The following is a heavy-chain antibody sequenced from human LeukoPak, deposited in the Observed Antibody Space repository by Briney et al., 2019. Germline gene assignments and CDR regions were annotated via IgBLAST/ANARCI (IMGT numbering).Heavy chain of an antibody. CDR3: ARETEVPGGRSWDF. Sequence: SETLSLACTVAGPSISRYSTSWIRQPDEDLLEWNGRIHTSGTTNHNPTLKTRVTMSVDTSNNHFSLKLSSVTGADTAVYYCARETEVPGGRSWDFWGQGTLVTVSS. CDR2: IHTSGTT. D-gene: IGHD6-19*01. J-gene: IGHJ4*02. CDR1: GPSISRYS. V-gene: IGHV4-4*07.